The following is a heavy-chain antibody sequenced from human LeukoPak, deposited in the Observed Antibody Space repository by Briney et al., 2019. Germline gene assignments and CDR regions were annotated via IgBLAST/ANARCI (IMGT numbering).Heavy chain of an antibody. D-gene: IGHD2-21*02. CDR2: IRSKANNYAT. CDR1: GFIFSDSA. J-gene: IGHJ4*02. V-gene: IGHV3-73*01. CDR3: TRPCAGDCTDNY. Sequence: VGSLRLSCAASGFIFSDSAMHWVRQASGKGLEWVGRIRSKANNYATTYAASVKGRFTISRDDSKNTAYLQMNSLKIEDTAVYYCTRPCAGDCTDNYWGQGTLVTVSS.